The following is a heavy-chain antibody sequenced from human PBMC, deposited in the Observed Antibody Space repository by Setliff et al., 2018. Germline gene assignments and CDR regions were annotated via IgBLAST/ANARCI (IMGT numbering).Heavy chain of an antibody. CDR1: GYSFSDFY. Sequence: ASVKVSCKASGYSFSDFYIHWVRQAPGQGIEWVGWKNLVDGDTRYARKFQGRVTMTRDTSITTAYMEISSLTSDDTAVYYCARDLFSSSWYDHWGQGTQVTVSS. CDR3: ARDLFSSSWYDH. J-gene: IGHJ5*02. CDR2: KNLVDGDT. V-gene: IGHV1-2*02. D-gene: IGHD6-19*01.